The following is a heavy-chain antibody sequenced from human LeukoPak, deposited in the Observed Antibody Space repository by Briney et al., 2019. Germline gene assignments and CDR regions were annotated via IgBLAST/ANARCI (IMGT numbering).Heavy chain of an antibody. CDR3: ARDTYGSGSHFDY. J-gene: IGHJ4*02. CDR1: GGSISSFY. Sequence: SETLSLTCTVSGGSISSFYWSWIRQPPGRGLEWIGYIYHSGSTNYNPSLKSRVTISIDTSKNQFSLKLSSVTTADTAVYYCARDTYGSGSHFDYWGQGTLVTVSS. CDR2: IYHSGST. D-gene: IGHD3-10*01. V-gene: IGHV4-59*01.